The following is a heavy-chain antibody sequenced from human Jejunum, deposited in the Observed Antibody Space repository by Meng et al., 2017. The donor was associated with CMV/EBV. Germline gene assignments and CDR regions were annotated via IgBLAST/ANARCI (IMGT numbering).Heavy chain of an antibody. J-gene: IGHJ5*02. CDR3: VDYSSSYGWFDP. CDR2: GST. D-gene: IGHD6-6*01. V-gene: IGHV4-39*01. Sequence: LSCTVSGGSLSSSIHCWTWIRQPPGKGLEWIGGGSTYYNPSLKSRVTISVDTSKNQFSLMLTSVTAADTAVYYCVDYSSSYGWFDPWGQGTLVTVSS. CDR1: GGSLSSSIHC.